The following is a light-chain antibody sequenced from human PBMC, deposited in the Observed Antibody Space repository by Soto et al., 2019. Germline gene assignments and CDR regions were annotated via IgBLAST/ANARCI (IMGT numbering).Light chain of an antibody. CDR3: QKYDSVPLT. CDR1: QGINNF. J-gene: IGKJ4*01. CDR2: AAS. Sequence: DIQMTQSPSSLSASVGDRVTITCRASQGINNFVAWYQQKPGEVPKLLIYAASTLQSGVPSRFSGSGFGTDFVHTLSSLEPEDVATYYCQKYDSVPLTFGGGTRVEIK. V-gene: IGKV1-27*01.